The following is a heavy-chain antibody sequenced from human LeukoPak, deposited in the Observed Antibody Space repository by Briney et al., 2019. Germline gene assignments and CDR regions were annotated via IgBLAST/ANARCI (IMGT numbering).Heavy chain of an antibody. J-gene: IGHJ3*02. CDR3: ARDDILGGYSGSHRSDAFDI. CDR2: ISGSGGST. CDR1: GFTFSSYA. D-gene: IGHD1-26*01. V-gene: IGHV3-23*01. Sequence: GGSLRLSCAASGFTFSSYAMSWVRQAPGKGLEWVSAISGSGGSTYYADSVKGRFTISRDNSKNTLYLQMNSLRAEDTAVYYCARDDILGGYSGSHRSDAFDIWGQGTMVTVSS.